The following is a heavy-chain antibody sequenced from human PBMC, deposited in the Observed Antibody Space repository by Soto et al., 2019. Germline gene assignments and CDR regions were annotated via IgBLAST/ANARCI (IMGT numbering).Heavy chain of an antibody. J-gene: IGHJ4*02. D-gene: IGHD2-21*01. Sequence: PSETLSLTCAVYSRSFRDYHWTWIRQPPGKGLEFIGEINHSGTTHYNPSLKSRVTVSVDTSKNHFSLKMNSVTAADTAVYYCARSPKSTDFPYYFDFWGQGTLVTVSS. CDR3: ARSPKSTDFPYYFDF. CDR1: SRSFRDYH. V-gene: IGHV4-34*01. CDR2: INHSGTT.